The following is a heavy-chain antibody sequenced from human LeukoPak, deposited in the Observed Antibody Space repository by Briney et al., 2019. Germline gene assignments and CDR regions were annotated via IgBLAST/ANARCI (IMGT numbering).Heavy chain of an antibody. V-gene: IGHV1-2*06. J-gene: IGHJ4*02. CDR2: INPYSGDT. Sequence: GTSVKVSRKASGYTFTGYHIHWVRQAPGQGLEWMGRINPYSGDTNFAQKFQGRVTMTRDTSITTAYMDLSSLTPDDTAVYFCARDQGSLTRSWYTGYWGQGTKVTVSS. CDR3: ARDQGSLTRSWYTGY. CDR1: GYTFTGYH. D-gene: IGHD6-13*01.